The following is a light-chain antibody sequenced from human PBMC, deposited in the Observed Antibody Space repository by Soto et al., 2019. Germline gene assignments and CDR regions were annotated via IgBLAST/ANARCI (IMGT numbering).Light chain of an antibody. J-gene: IGKJ5*01. Sequence: EIVMTQSPATLSVSPGERATLSCRASQSVSSYLAWYQQKPGQAPRLLISGASSRATGIPDRFSGSGSGTDFTLTISRLEPEDFALYYCQQRSNWPQITFGQGTRLEI. CDR1: QSVSSY. CDR2: GAS. CDR3: QQRSNWPQIT. V-gene: IGKV3-11*01.